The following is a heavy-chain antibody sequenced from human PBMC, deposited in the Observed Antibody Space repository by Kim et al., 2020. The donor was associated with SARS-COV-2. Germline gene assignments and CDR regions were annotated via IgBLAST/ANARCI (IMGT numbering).Heavy chain of an antibody. Sequence: YNPSPKSRVTISVDKSKNQFSLKLSSVTAADTAVYYCARDRGGVVVLDYWGQGTLVIVSS. D-gene: IGHD3-22*01. CDR3: ARDRGGVVVLDY. J-gene: IGHJ4*02. V-gene: IGHV4-4*02.